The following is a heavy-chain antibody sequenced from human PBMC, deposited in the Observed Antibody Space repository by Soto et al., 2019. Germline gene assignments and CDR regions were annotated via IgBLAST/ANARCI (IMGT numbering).Heavy chain of an antibody. Sequence: GGSLRLSCAASGFTFSSYAMHWVRQAPGKGLEWVAVISYDGSNKYSVYSVKGRFTISRDNSINTLFLQMNSLRVEDTVFFYCARDRRVCISTSCLADYWGQGTLVTVSS. CDR1: GFTFSSYA. J-gene: IGHJ4*02. V-gene: IGHV3-30-3*01. D-gene: IGHD2-2*01. CDR3: ARDRRVCISTSCLADY. CDR2: ISYDGSNK.